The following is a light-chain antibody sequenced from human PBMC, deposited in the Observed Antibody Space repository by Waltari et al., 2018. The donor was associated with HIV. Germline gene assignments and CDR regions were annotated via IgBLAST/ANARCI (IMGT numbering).Light chain of an antibody. CDR2: DVT. Sequence: QSAMPQPRPVSASPGQSVTISSPGTSSDVGGFPYVSWYQQPPGKAPKLMIYDVTKRPSGVPDRFSGSKSGNTASLTISGLQAEDEADYFCCSYAGGYTLVFGGGTKLTVL. J-gene: IGLJ3*02. CDR3: CSYAGGYTLV. V-gene: IGLV2-11*01. CDR1: SSDVGGFPY.